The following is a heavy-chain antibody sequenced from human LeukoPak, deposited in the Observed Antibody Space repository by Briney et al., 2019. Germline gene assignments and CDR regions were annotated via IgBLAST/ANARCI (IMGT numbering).Heavy chain of an antibody. CDR1: GYSFSTYW. J-gene: IGHJ6*02. CDR2: IYPGDSDT. V-gene: IGHV5-51*01. D-gene: IGHD5-18*01. Sequence: PGESLKISCKGSGYSFSTYWITWVRQMPGKGLEWMGIIYPGDSDTRYSPSFQGQVTISADKSISTAYLQWSSLKASDTAMYYCARRGYNPGGGMDVWGQGTTVTVSS. CDR3: ARRGYNPGGGMDV.